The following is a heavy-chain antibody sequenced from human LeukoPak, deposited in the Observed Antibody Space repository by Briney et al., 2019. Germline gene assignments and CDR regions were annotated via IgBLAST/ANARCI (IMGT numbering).Heavy chain of an antibody. CDR2: IKQDGSQN. D-gene: IGHD3-3*01. Sequence: GGSLRLSCAASGFIVSNVWMSWVRQAPGKGLEWVANIKQDGSQNYYVDSVKGRFTISRDTARNSLHLQINSLRAEDTAMYYCAIEGSGRSLDPWGQGTLVTVSS. V-gene: IGHV3-7*01. J-gene: IGHJ5*02. CDR1: GFIVSNVW. CDR3: AIEGSGRSLDP.